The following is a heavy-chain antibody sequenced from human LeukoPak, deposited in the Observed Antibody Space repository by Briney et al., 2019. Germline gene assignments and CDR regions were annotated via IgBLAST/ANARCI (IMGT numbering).Heavy chain of an antibody. Sequence: SETLSLTCTVSGGSISSSSYYWGWIRQPPGKGLEWIGSIYYSGSTYYNPSLKSRVTISVDTSKNQFSLKLSSVTAADTAVYYCARDRLIAVAGKLDYWGQGTLVTVSS. CDR1: GGSISSSSYY. CDR2: IYYSGST. V-gene: IGHV4-39*07. J-gene: IGHJ4*02. D-gene: IGHD6-19*01. CDR3: ARDRLIAVAGKLDY.